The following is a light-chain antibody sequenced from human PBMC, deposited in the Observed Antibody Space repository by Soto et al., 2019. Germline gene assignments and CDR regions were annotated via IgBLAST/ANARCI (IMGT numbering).Light chain of an antibody. CDR2: WAS. Sequence: DIVMTQSPDSLAVSLGERATINCKSSQSVLYSSDNKNYLVWYQQKPGQPPKLLIYWASTRESGVPDRFSGSGSGTDFTLTSSILQAEDVAVYYCQQYYSSPWTFGQGTKVEIK. J-gene: IGKJ1*01. V-gene: IGKV4-1*01. CDR1: QSVLYSSDNKNY. CDR3: QQYYSSPWT.